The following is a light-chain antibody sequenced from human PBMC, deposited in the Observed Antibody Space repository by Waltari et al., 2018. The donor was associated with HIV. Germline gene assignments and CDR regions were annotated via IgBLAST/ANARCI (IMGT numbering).Light chain of an antibody. CDR1: GSNIRSNF. V-gene: IGLV1-44*01. Sequence: QSVLPQPPPVSGPPGQRVTISCSGSGSNIRSNFVHWYQQLPVTAPRVLIYNDDQRPSGVPARFSGSKSGTTASLAISGLQSEDEAEYYCAAWDDTLNVYVFGSGTKVTVL. CDR3: AAWDDTLNVYV. J-gene: IGLJ1*01. CDR2: NDD.